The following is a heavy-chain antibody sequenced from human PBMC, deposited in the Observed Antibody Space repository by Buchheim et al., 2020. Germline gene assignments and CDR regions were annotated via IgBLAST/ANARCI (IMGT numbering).Heavy chain of an antibody. V-gene: IGHV3-30*18. Sequence: QVQLVESGGGVVQPGRSLRLSCAASGFTFSSYGMHWVRQAPGKGLEWVAVISYDGSNKYYADSVKGRFTTSRDNSKNTLYLQMNSLRAEDTAVYYCAKVSGSGFYYYYGMDVWGQGTT. J-gene: IGHJ6*02. CDR3: AKVSGSGFYYYYGMDV. D-gene: IGHD1-26*01. CDR2: ISYDGSNK. CDR1: GFTFSSYG.